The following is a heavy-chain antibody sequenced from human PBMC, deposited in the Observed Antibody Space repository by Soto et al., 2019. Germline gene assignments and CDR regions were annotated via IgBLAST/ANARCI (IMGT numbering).Heavy chain of an antibody. CDR2: IYYSGST. Sequence: QVQLQESGPGLVKPSETLSLTCTVSGGSVSSGSYYWSWIRQPPGKGLEWIGYIYYSGSTNYNPSLMCRVNISVDTSKNQFSLKLSSVTAADTAVYYCARGIEGWYQGRYYYGMDVWGQGTTVTVSS. D-gene: IGHD6-19*01. V-gene: IGHV4-61*01. J-gene: IGHJ6*02. CDR1: GGSVSSGSYY. CDR3: ARGIEGWYQGRYYYGMDV.